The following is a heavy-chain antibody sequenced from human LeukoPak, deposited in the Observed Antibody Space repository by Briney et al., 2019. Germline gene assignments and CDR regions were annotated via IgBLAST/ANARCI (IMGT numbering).Heavy chain of an antibody. CDR1: GGSISSYY. J-gene: IGHJ5*02. D-gene: IGHD2-2*03. Sequence: SETLSLTCTVSGGSISSYYWGWIRQPPGKGLEWIGSIYYSGSTYCSPSLKSRVTISVDTSKNQFSLKLSSVTAADTAVYYCARLLRVGYCSTTTCNWFDPWGQGTLVTVSS. CDR3: ARLLRVGYCSTTTCNWFDP. CDR2: IYYSGST. V-gene: IGHV4-39*07.